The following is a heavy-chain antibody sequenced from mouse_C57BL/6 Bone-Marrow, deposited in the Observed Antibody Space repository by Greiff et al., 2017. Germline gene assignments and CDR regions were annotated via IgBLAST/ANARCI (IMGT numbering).Heavy chain of an antibody. V-gene: IGHV1-22*01. CDR1: GYTYTDYN. Sequence: VQLKQSGPELVKPGASVKMSCKASGYTYTDYNMHWVKQSHGKSLEWIGYINPNNGGTSYNQKFKGKATLTVNKSSSTAYMELRSLTSEDSAVYYCATPEVWFAYWGQGTLVTVSA. J-gene: IGHJ3*01. CDR3: ATPEVWFAY. CDR2: INPNNGGT.